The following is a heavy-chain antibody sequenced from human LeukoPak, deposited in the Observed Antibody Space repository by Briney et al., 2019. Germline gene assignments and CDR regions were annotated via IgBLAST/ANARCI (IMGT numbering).Heavy chain of an antibody. J-gene: IGHJ4*02. CDR1: GGSFSGYY. Sequence: PSESLSLTCAVYGGSFSGYYWSWIRQPPGKGLEWIGEINHSGSTNYNPSLRSRVTVSVHTSKNQLSLKLSSVTAADTAVYYCARQWLVSPLFDYWGQGTLVTVSS. V-gene: IGHV4-34*01. D-gene: IGHD6-19*01. CDR2: INHSGST. CDR3: ARQWLVSPLFDY.